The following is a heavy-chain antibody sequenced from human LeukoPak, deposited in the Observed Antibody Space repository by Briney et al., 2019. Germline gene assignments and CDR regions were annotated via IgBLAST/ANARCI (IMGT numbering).Heavy chain of an antibody. V-gene: IGHV3-66*01. CDR2: IYSGGST. J-gene: IGHJ5*02. Sequence: GGSLRLSCAASGFTFSSYSMNWVRQAPGKGLEWVSVIYSGGSTYYADSVKGRFTISRDNSKNTLYLQMNSLRAEDTAVYYCARDRAGQTFDPWGQGTLVTVSS. CDR1: GFTFSSYS. CDR3: ARDRAGQTFDP.